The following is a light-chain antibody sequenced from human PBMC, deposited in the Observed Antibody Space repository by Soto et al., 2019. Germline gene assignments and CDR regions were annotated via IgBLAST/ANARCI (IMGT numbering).Light chain of an antibody. Sequence: EILLTQSPGTLSLSPGERATLSCRASQSVSSSQLAWYQQKPGQAPRILMYGASSRDTGIPDRLSGSGSGTDCTLTISRLEPEDFSVYYCQQYGSSPITFGQGTRLEIK. V-gene: IGKV3-20*01. CDR1: QSVSSSQ. CDR3: QQYGSSPIT. CDR2: GAS. J-gene: IGKJ5*01.